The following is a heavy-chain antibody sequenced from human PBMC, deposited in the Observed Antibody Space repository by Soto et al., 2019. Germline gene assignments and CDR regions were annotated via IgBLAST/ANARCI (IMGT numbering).Heavy chain of an antibody. CDR3: ARGDIDYGGHSPSVVPRE. V-gene: IGHV3-74*01. Sequence: GGSLRLSCTASGFTFSSYCMHWVRQAPGEGLVWVARTNRGAYSTTYADSVKGRFTISRDNARNTLYLQMSGLRAEDTAVYYCARGDIDYGGHSPSVVPREWGPAPTLTVSS. CDR2: TNRGAYST. J-gene: IGHJ6*02. D-gene: IGHD4-17*01. CDR1: GFTFSSYC.